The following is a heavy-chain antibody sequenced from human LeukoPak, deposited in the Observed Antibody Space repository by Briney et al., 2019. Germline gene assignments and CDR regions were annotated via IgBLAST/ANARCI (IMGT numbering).Heavy chain of an antibody. CDR1: GGSISSYY. CDR2: IYYSGST. CDR3: ARHQVTAGRLDY. J-gene: IGHJ4*02. D-gene: IGHD3-10*01. Sequence: SETLSLTCTVSGGSISSYYWSWIRQPPGKGLEWIGYIYYSGSTNYNPSLKSRVTISVDTSKNQFSLKLSSVTAADTAVYYCARHQVTAGRLDYWGQGTLVTVSS. V-gene: IGHV4-59*08.